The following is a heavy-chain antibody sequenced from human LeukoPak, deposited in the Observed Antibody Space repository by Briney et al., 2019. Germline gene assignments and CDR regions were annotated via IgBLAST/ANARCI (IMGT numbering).Heavy chain of an antibody. CDR1: GGSISSSSYY. CDR3: ARLPSYQLLQMYYFDY. Sequence: SETLSLTCTVSGGSISSSSYYWGWIRQPPGKGLEWIGSIYYSGSTYYNPSLKSRVTISVDTSKNQFSLKLSSVTAADTAVYYCARLPSYQLLQMYYFDYWGQGTLVTVSS. V-gene: IGHV4-39*01. D-gene: IGHD2-2*01. CDR2: IYYSGST. J-gene: IGHJ4*02.